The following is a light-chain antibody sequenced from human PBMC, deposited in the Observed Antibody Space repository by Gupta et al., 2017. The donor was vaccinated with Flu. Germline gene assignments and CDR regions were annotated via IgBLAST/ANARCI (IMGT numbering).Light chain of an antibody. V-gene: IGLV1-40*01. J-gene: IGLJ1*01. CDR2: VYS. CDR3: QCYASSLSDSSV. Sequence: QSVLTQPPSVSGAPRQRVTISCTGSSSNIGAGYDVHWYQHLPGTAQTLTLLVYSNRPSAVPDRFSCSKSGTYDSPALTGLEAEDEAEDDCQCYASSLSDSSVFGTGTKVTVL. CDR1: SSNIGAGYD.